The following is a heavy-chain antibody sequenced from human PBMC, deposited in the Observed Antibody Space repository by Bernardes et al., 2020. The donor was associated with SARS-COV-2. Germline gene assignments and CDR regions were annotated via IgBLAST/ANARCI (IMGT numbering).Heavy chain of an antibody. V-gene: IGHV3-23*01. CDR2: ISGSGGST. D-gene: IGHD3-10*01. Sequence: GGSLRLSCAASGFTFSSYAMSWVRQAPGKGLEWVSPISGSGGSTYYADSVRGRFTISRDNSKNTLYLQMNSLRAEDTAVNYCANGGLVEWFGELGWYWGQGTLVTVSS. CDR1: GFTFSSYA. J-gene: IGHJ4*02. CDR3: ANGGLVEWFGELGWY.